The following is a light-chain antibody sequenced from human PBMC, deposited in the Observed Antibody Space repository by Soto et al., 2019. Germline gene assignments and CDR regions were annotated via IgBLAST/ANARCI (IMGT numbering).Light chain of an antibody. CDR3: NSFTSSSTYV. V-gene: IGLV2-14*01. Sequence: QSALTQPASVSRSPGQSITFSCTGTSSDVGAYKYVSWYQQHPGKAPKLIIYEVSNRPSGVSNRLSGSKSGNTASLTISGLQAEDETDYYCNSFTSSSTYVFGTGTKLTVL. J-gene: IGLJ1*01. CDR2: EVS. CDR1: SSDVGAYKY.